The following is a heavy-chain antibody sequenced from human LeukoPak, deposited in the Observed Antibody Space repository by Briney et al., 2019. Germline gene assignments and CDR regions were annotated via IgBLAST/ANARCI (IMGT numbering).Heavy chain of an antibody. CDR2: IYYSGST. V-gene: IGHV4-59*01. CDR3: ARWGGVYQLVSYFDY. J-gene: IGHJ4*02. Sequence: TSETLSLTCTVSGGSISSYYWSWIRQPPGNGLERIGYIYYSGSTNYNPSLKGRVTISVDTSKNQFSLKLSSVTAADTAVYYCARWGGVYQLVSYFDYWGQGTLVTVSS. D-gene: IGHD2-2*01. CDR1: GGSISSYY.